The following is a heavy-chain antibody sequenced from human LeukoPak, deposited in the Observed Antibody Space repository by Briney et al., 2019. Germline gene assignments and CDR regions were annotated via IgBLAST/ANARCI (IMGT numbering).Heavy chain of an antibody. D-gene: IGHD1-26*01. CDR1: GGSFSGYY. V-gene: IGHV4-34*01. J-gene: IGHJ4*02. CDR2: INHSGST. Sequence: PSETLSLTCAVYGGSFSGYYWSWIRQPPGKGLEWIGEINHSGSTNYNPSLKSRVTISVDTSKNQFSLKLSSVTAADTAVYYCARGRGRGFTYFDYCGQGTLVTVSS. CDR3: ARGRGRGFTYFDY.